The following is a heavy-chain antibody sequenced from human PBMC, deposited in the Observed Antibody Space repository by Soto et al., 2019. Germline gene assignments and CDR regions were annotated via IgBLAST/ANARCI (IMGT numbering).Heavy chain of an antibody. CDR3: ARRGFYDTSAYRSFDS. CDR1: GYSFTPYW. J-gene: IGHJ4*02. CDR2: IYPSSSDT. D-gene: IGHD3-22*01. V-gene: IGHV5-51*01. Sequence: GESLKISCKASGYSFTPYWIGWVRQMPAKGLEWMGLIYPSSSDTIYSPSFQGQVTMSVDKSISTAYLQWGSLRASDTAMYYCARRGFYDTSAYRSFDSWGQGTLVTVSS.